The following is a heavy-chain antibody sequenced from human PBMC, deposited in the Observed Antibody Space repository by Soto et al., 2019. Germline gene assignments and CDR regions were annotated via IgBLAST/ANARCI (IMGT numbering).Heavy chain of an antibody. Sequence: QITLKESGPTLVKPTQTLTLTCTIAGFSLSTSGVGVGWIRQPPGEALEWLALIYWDDDKHYSPSLKSRLTINQDTSKNQVLLTMTNVHPVDPAHYYFAHLKIRGAGFDYWGQGTRVTVSS. D-gene: IGHD3-10*01. CDR3: AHLKIRGAGFDY. J-gene: IGHJ4*02. V-gene: IGHV2-5*02. CDR2: IYWDDDK. CDR1: GFSLSTSGVG.